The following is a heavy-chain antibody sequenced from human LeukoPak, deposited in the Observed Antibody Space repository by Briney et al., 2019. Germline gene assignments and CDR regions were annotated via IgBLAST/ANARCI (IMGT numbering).Heavy chain of an antibody. CDR1: GGSFSGYY. V-gene: IGHV4-31*11. Sequence: SETLSLTCAVYGGSFSGYYWSWIRQHPGKGLEWIGYIYYSGSTYYNPSLKSRVTISVDTSKNQFSLKLSSVTAADTAVYYCAREHGPWGQGTLVTVSS. J-gene: IGHJ5*02. CDR3: AREHGP. CDR2: IYYSGST.